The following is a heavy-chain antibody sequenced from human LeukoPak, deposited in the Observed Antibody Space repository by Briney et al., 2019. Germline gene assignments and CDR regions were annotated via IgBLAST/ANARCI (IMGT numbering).Heavy chain of an antibody. CDR2: IFSTGNT. D-gene: IGHD2-21*02. Sequence: PSETLSLTCTVSGDSMSSGGYYWSWIRQHPGKGLEWIGYIFSTGNTYYNPSLKSRLTISVDTSKNRFSLQLSFVTAADTAVNYCARTRLRGDPFDDWGQGTLVTVSS. V-gene: IGHV4-31*03. CDR3: ARTRLRGDPFDD. J-gene: IGHJ4*02. CDR1: GDSMSSGGYY.